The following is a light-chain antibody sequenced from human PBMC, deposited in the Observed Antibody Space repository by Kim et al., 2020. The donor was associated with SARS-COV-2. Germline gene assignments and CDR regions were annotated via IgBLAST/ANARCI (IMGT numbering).Light chain of an antibody. J-gene: IGLJ2*01. CDR1: SSNMGNNY. V-gene: IGLV1-51*01. Sequence: GQKSPISCSGSSSNMGNNYVSWYQQLPGTAPKLRIYDNNKRPSGIPDRFSGSKSGTSATLGITGLQTGDEADYYCGTWDSSLSAVVFGGGTQLTVL. CDR2: DNN. CDR3: GTWDSSLSAVV.